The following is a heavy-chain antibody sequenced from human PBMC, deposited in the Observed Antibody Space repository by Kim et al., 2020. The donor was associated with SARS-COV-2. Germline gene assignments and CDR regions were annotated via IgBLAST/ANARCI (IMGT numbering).Heavy chain of an antibody. CDR1: GGSISSGGYS. V-gene: IGHV4-30-2*01. CDR2: IYHSGST. J-gene: IGHJ4*02. D-gene: IGHD3-16*01. Sequence: SETLSLTCAVSGGSISSGGYSWSWIRQPPGKGLEWIGYIYHSGSTYYNPSLKSRVTISVDRSKNQFSLKLSSVTAADTAVYYCARVWDGMADYWGQGTLVTVSS. CDR3: ARVWDGMADY.